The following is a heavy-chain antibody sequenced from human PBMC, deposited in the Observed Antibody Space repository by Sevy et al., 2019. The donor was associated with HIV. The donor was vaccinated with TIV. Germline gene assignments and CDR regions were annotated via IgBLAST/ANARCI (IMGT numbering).Heavy chain of an antibody. D-gene: IGHD1-26*01. CDR2: IYNSGST. V-gene: IGHV4-39*01. CDR1: GGSISSGSHY. J-gene: IGHJ3*02. Sequence: SETLSLTCTVSGGSISSGSHYWGWLRQPPGKGLEWIGSIYNSGSTSYNPSLKSRVTISVDTSENQFSLRLRSVTAADTAVYYCARNLTTIIAARSGSGLRPDVFDIWGQWTKVTVSS. CDR3: ARNLTTIIAARSGSGLRPDVFDI.